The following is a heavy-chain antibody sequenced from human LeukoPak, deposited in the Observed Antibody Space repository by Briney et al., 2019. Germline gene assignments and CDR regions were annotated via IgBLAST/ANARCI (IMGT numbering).Heavy chain of an antibody. CDR2: ININGGTT. Sequence: PGGSLRLSCAASGFTFSSYAMSWVRQAPGKGLEWVSSININGGTTNYADSVKGRFTISRDNSKNTLYLQMNSLSAEDTAVYYCAKSAVRGIIYFHHWGQGTLVTVSS. J-gene: IGHJ1*01. CDR1: GFTFSSYA. D-gene: IGHD3-10*01. V-gene: IGHV3-23*01. CDR3: AKSAVRGIIYFHH.